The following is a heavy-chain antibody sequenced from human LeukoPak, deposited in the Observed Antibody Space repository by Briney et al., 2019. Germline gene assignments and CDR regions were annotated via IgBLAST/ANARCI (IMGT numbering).Heavy chain of an antibody. Sequence: GALRLPCAASGFTFSSYGMHWVRQAPGKGLEWVAVISYDGSNKYYADSVKGRFTISRDNSKNTLYLQMNSLRAEDTAVYYCAKDVAFDIWGQGTMVTVSS. CDR3: AKDVAFDI. CDR1: GFTFSSYG. CDR2: ISYDGSNK. V-gene: IGHV3-30*18. J-gene: IGHJ3*02.